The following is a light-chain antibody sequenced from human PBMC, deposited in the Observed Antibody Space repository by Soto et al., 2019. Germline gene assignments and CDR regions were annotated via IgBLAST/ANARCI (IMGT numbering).Light chain of an antibody. Sequence: EIVLTQSPGILSLSPGERATLSCRASQSVSNDFLAWYQQKPGQAPRLLIYGASTGATGVPARFSGSGSGTEFTLTISSVQSDDFAAYYCQQYNNWPRTFGPGTKVDIK. CDR3: QQYNNWPRT. J-gene: IGKJ1*01. CDR1: QSVSNDF. V-gene: IGKV3-15*01. CDR2: GAS.